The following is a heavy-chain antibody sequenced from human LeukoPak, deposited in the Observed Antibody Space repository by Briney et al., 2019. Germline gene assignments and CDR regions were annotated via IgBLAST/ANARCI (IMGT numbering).Heavy chain of an antibody. D-gene: IGHD4/OR15-4a*01. Sequence: SETLSLTCDVTGGSITSGGYSWSWIRQPTGKGLEWIGYIYYTGHTYYNPSLKSRVTISVDTSKNQFFLKLSSVTAADTAVYYCARWAGAYSHPYDYWGQGILVTVSS. CDR2: IYYTGHT. CDR1: GGSITSGGYS. CDR3: ARWAGAYSHPYDY. J-gene: IGHJ4*02. V-gene: IGHV4-30-4*07.